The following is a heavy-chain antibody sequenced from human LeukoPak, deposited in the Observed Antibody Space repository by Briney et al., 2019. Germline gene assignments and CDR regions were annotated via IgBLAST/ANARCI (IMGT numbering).Heavy chain of an antibody. V-gene: IGHV4-59*08. CDR3: ASTLAYCGGGCSLGFLDV. Sequence: PSETLSLTCTVSGGSISSYYGSWIRQPPGKGLEWIGYIYHSGSTNYNPSLKSRVTISVDTSKNQFSLKLSSVTAADTAVYYCASTLAYCGGGCSLGFLDVWGKGTTVTVSS. CDR2: IYHSGST. CDR1: GGSISSYY. J-gene: IGHJ6*04. D-gene: IGHD2-21*02.